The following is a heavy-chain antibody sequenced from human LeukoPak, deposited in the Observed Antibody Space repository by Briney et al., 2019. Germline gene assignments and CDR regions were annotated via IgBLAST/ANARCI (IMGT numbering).Heavy chain of an antibody. CDR2: IETGGAST. CDR1: GFTFSSYG. Sequence: TGGSLRLSCAASGFTFSSYGMSWVRQAPGKGLEWVSAIETGGASTYYADSVKGRFSISRDNSKNTLYLQMNSLRAEDTAVYYCAAVDVDTAFPWGQGTLVTVSS. CDR3: AAVDVDTAFP. D-gene: IGHD5-18*01. J-gene: IGHJ5*02. V-gene: IGHV3-23*05.